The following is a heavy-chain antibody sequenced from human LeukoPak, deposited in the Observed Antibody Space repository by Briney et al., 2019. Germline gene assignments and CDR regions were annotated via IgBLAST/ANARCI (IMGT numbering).Heavy chain of an antibody. CDR2: IRSKAYGGTT. CDR3: TRDAGDYYGMDV. Sequence: PGGSLRLSCTASGFTFGGYAISWVRQAPGKGLEWVGFIRSKAYGGTTEYAASVKGRFTISRDDSKSIAYLQMNSLKTEDTAVYYCTRDAGDYYGMDVWGQGTTVTVSS. J-gene: IGHJ6*02. V-gene: IGHV3-49*04. D-gene: IGHD7-27*01. CDR1: GFTFGGYA.